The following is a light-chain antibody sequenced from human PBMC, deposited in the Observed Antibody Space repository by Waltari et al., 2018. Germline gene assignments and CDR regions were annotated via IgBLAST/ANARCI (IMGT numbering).Light chain of an antibody. CDR1: SNDIGGYNY. Sequence: QSALTQPASVSGSPGQSITISCTGTSNDIGGYNYVSWYQQHPGNAPKLMIYDVSKRPSGVSNRFSGSKSVNTASLTISGLQTEDEAYYYCSSYTGSSTVLFGGGTKMTVL. J-gene: IGLJ2*01. CDR3: SSYTGSSTVL. V-gene: IGLV2-14*03. CDR2: DVS.